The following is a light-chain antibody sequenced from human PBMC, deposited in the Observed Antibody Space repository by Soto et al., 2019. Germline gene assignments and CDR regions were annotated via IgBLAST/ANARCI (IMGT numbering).Light chain of an antibody. Sequence: DTVMTQSPDSLAVSLGEKATINCKSSQSVLYSSNNKNYLAWYQQKPGQPPKLLIYWASTRESGVPDRFSGSGSGTDFTLTISSLQAEDVAVYYCQQYYSPPLTFGGGTKVDI. CDR2: WAS. V-gene: IGKV4-1*01. J-gene: IGKJ4*01. CDR3: QQYYSPPLT. CDR1: QSVLYSSNNKNY.